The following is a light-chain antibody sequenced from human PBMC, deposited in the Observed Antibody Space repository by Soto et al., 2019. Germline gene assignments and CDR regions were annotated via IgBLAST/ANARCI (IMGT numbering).Light chain of an antibody. CDR2: QDT. CDR3: QAWDSSTAV. V-gene: IGLV3-1*01. J-gene: IGLJ2*01. CDR1: KLGDKY. Sequence: SYELTQPPSVSVSPGQTASITCSGDKLGDKYACWYQQKPGQSPVLVIHQDTKRPSGIPERFSGSNSGNTATLTITGTQAMDEADYYCQAWDSSTAVFGGGTKLTVL.